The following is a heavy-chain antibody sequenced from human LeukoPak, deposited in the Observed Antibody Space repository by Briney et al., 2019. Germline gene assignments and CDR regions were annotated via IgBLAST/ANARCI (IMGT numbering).Heavy chain of an antibody. D-gene: IGHD3-3*01. CDR3: AKEVLEWLFGWFDP. Sequence: GGSLRLSCAASGFTFSSYAISWVRRAPGKGLEWVSAISGSGGSTYYADSVKGRFTISRDNSKNTLYLQMNSLRAEDTAVYYCAKEVLEWLFGWFDPWGQGTLVTVSS. V-gene: IGHV3-23*01. J-gene: IGHJ5*02. CDR1: GFTFSSYA. CDR2: ISGSGGST.